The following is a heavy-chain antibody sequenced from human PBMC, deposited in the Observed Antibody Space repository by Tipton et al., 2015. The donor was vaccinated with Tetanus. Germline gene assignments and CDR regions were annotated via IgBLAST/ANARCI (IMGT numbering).Heavy chain of an antibody. CDR3: VRRWFGTQYYFGMDV. D-gene: IGHD2/OR15-2a*01. J-gene: IGHJ6*02. V-gene: IGHV3-7*01. CDR2: INQDGSAE. Sequence: SLRLSCEASGFTFSSHWMSWVRQVPEKGLEWVANINQDGSAEFYVDSVKGRFTISRDNSKNSLSLQMNSLRADDTAVYYCVRRWFGTQYYFGMDVWGQGTTVTVSS. CDR1: GFTFSSHW.